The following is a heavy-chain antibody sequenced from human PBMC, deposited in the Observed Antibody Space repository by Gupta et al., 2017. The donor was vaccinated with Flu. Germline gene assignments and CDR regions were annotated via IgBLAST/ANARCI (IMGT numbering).Heavy chain of an antibody. V-gene: IGHV1-69*01. CDR3: ARKGGGHCSGGSCYSFDY. CDR2: VIPVVGPT. D-gene: IGHD2-15*01. Sequence: QVQLVQSGAEVKKPGSSVKVSCKPYGVNFGTYAINWVRQAPGQGLEWMGGVIPVVGPTSYAPRFQGRVTITADESTSTAYMELSSLTSDDTAFYFCARKGGGHCSGGSCYSFDYWGRGTLVTVSS. CDR1: GVNFGTYA. J-gene: IGHJ4*02.